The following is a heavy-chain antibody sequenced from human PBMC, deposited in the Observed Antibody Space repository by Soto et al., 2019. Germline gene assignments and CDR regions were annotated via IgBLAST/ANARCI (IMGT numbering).Heavy chain of an antibody. CDR2: ISGSGGST. J-gene: IGHJ6*02. D-gene: IGHD1-26*01. CDR3: AMRVSHSGSYYYYYGMDV. Sequence: GGSLRLSCAASGFTFSSYAMSWVRQAPGKGLEWVSAISGSGGSTYYADSVKGRFTISRDNSKNTLYLQMNSLRAEDTAVYYCAMRVSHSGSYYYYYGMDVWGQGTTVTVSS. V-gene: IGHV3-23*01. CDR1: GFTFSSYA.